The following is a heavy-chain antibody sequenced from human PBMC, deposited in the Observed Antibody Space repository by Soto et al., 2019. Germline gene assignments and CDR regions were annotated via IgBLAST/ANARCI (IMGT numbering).Heavy chain of an antibody. CDR3: ARGDYYDSSGYGRSWFDP. Sequence: SETLSLTCAVSGGSISSSNWWSWVRQPPGKGLEWIGEIYHSGSTNYNPSLKSRVTISVDKSKNQFSLKLSSVPAADTAVYYCARGDYYDSSGYGRSWFDPWGQGTLVTVSS. J-gene: IGHJ5*02. CDR1: GGSISSSNW. D-gene: IGHD3-22*01. V-gene: IGHV4-4*02. CDR2: IYHSGST.